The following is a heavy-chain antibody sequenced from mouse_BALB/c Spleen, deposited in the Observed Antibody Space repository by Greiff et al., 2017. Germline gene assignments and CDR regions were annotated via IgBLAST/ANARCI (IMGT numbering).Heavy chain of an antibody. J-gene: IGHJ2*01. CDR3: ARLYDYDALDY. D-gene: IGHD2-4*01. CDR1: GFAFSSYD. Sequence: EVKVVESGGGLVKPGGSLKLSCAASGFAFSSYDMSWVRQTPEKRLEWVAYISSGGGSTYYPDTVKGRFTISRDNAKNTLYLQMSSLKSEDTAMYYCARLYDYDALDYWGQGTTLTVSS. CDR2: ISSGGGST. V-gene: IGHV5-12-1*01.